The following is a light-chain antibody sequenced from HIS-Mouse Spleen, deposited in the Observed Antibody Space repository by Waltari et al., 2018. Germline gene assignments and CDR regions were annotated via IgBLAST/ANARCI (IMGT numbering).Light chain of an antibody. CDR1: QSVSSY. Sequence: EIVLTQSPATLSLSPGERATLSCRASQSVSSYLAWYQQKPGQAPRLLIYDASNRATGIPARFSSSGSGTDFTLTISSLEPEDFAVYYCQQRSNWLLFTFGPGTKVDIK. J-gene: IGKJ3*01. CDR3: QQRSNWLLFT. V-gene: IGKV3-11*01. CDR2: DAS.